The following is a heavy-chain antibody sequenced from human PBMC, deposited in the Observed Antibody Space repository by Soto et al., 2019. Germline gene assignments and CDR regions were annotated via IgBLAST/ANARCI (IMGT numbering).Heavy chain of an antibody. CDR2: INHSGST. CDR1: GWSFSGYY. J-gene: IGHJ6*02. V-gene: IGHV4-34*01. Sequence: SETLSLTCAVYGWSFSGYYWSWIRQPPGKGLEWIGEINHSGSTNYNPSLKSRVTISVDTSKNQFSLKLSSVTAADTAVYYCARELGGSWYANYYYYGMDVWGQGTTVTVS. CDR3: ARELGGSWYANYYYYGMDV. D-gene: IGHD6-13*01.